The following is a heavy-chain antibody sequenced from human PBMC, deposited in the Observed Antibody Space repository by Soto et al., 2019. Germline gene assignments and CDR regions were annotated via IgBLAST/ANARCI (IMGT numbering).Heavy chain of an antibody. J-gene: IGHJ4*02. V-gene: IGHV3-48*01. CDR3: ARRYGGTLDY. CDR1: GFTFRNYG. CDR2: IGIGISTT. D-gene: IGHD4-17*01. Sequence: GGSLRLSCAASGFTFRNYGMNWVRQAPGKGLEWVSYIGIGISTTYYADPVKGRFYISRDNSKNTVSLHMNSLRAEDTALYYCARRYGGTLDYWGQGTLVTVSS.